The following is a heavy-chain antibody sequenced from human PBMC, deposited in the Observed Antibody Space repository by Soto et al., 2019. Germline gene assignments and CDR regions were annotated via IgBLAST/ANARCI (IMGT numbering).Heavy chain of an antibody. J-gene: IGHJ4*01. CDR2: ISYSGSPT. Sequence: EVQLVESGGGLVQPGGSLRLSCVGSGFTLSSYEMNWVRQAPGKGLEWVAWISYSGSPTGHADSVKGRFTISRDNAKNSLYLQMNSLRAKDTAVYYCVRDRSLKVPTSIDYWGRGALVTVSS. CDR3: VRDRSLKVPTSIDY. V-gene: IGHV3-48*03. CDR1: GFTLSSYE. D-gene: IGHD3-16*01.